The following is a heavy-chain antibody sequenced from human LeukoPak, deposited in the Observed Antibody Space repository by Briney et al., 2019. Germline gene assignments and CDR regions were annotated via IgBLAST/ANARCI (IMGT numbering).Heavy chain of an antibody. V-gene: IGHV3-7*03. CDR1: GFSFSNYG. Sequence: GGSLRLSCAAPGFSFSNYGMTCVRQAPGKGLESVADINGDGSHSYCVDSVKGLFTLSRDNAKNSLFLQMNSLRAEDTAVYYCVKNSGWYCLDYWGQGTLVTVSS. J-gene: IGHJ4*02. CDR2: INGDGSHS. D-gene: IGHD1-14*01. CDR3: VKNSGWYCLDY.